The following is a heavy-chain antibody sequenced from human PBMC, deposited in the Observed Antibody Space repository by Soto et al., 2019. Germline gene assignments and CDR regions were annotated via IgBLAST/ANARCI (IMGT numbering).Heavy chain of an antibody. CDR3: ARHDYGGFGL. CDR1: GGSISRSSYY. D-gene: IGHD4-17*01. V-gene: IGHV4-39*01. Sequence: QLQLHESVPGLVKPSETLSLTCTVSGGSISRSSYYWGWIRQPPGKGLEWIGSIYYSGSTYYNPSLKSRVTISVDTSKNQFSLKLSSVTAADTAVYYCARHDYGGFGLWGQGTLVTVSS. J-gene: IGHJ4*02. CDR2: IYYSGST.